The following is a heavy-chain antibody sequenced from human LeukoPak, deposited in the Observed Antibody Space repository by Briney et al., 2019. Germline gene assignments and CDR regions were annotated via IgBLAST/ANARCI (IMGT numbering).Heavy chain of an antibody. CDR1: GGSFSGYY. J-gene: IGHJ4*02. CDR3: ARHHGDDYKSIYGY. D-gene: IGHD5-24*01. V-gene: IGHV4-59*08. CDR2: IYYSGST. Sequence: SETLSLTCAVYGGSFSGYYWSWIRQPPGKGLEWIGYIYYSGSTNYNPSLKSRVTISVDTSKNQFSLKLSSVTAADTAVYYCARHHGDDYKSIYGYWGQGTLVTVSS.